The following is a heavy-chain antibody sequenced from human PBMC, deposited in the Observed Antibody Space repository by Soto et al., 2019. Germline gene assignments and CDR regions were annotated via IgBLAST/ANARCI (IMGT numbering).Heavy chain of an antibody. CDR1: GFTFSNYA. CDR3: AKAGCSGGTCYLYYFDY. D-gene: IGHD2-15*01. V-gene: IGHV3-23*01. CDR2: ISGRGGNT. Sequence: GGSLRLSCAASGFTFSNYAMSWVRQAPGKGLEWVSSISGRGGNTYYASSVKGRFTISSDKSRNTLYMQMDRLRVEDSAVYSCAKAGCSGGTCYLYYFDYWGQGALVTVSS. J-gene: IGHJ4*02.